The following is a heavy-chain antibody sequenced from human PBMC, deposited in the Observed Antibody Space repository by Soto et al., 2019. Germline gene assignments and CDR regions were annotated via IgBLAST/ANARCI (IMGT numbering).Heavy chain of an antibody. CDR3: ARSVAVPGAHIDY. J-gene: IGHJ4*02. Sequence: PSETLSLTSSVSGGSISGSYWSWIRQSPGKGLEWLGYVYYTGSTSYSPSLRSRVSISVDTSKNEFSLRLSSVTAADTAVYFCARSVAVPGAHIDYWGQGTQVTVSS. V-gene: IGHV4-59*01. CDR1: GGSISGSY. D-gene: IGHD6-19*01. CDR2: VYYTGST.